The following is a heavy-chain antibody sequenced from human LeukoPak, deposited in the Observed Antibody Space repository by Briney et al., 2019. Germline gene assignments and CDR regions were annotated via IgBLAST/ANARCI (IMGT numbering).Heavy chain of an antibody. CDR1: GFTFSTYS. V-gene: IGHV3-21*01. D-gene: IGHD3-10*01. CDR3: ARDRYYYGSGSYYGVDY. J-gene: IGHJ4*02. CDR2: ITSSRSYI. Sequence: GGSLRLSCAASGFTFSTYSMNWVRQAPGQGLEWVSSITSSRSYIYYADSVKGRFTISRDNAKNSLYLQMNSLGDEDTAVYYCARDRYYYGSGSYYGVDYWGQGTLVTVSS.